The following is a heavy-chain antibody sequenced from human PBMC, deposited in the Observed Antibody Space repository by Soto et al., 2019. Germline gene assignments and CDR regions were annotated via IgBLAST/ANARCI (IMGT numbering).Heavy chain of an antibody. V-gene: IGHV4-31*03. CDR2: IYYSGST. J-gene: IGHJ4*02. D-gene: IGHD6-13*01. CDR1: GGSISSGGYY. CDR3: ARGGIAAAAPPDY. Sequence: PSETLSLTCTVSGGSISSGGYYWSWIRQHPGKGQEWIGYIYYSGSTYYNPSLKSRVTISVDTSKNQFSLKLSSVTAADTAVYYCARGGIAAAAPPDYWGQGTLVTVSS.